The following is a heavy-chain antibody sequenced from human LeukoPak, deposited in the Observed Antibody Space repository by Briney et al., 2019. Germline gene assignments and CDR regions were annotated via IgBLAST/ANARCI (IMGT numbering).Heavy chain of an antibody. J-gene: IGHJ4*02. CDR3: ARGDASGRPGIGFDF. CDR2: FHDSEST. CDR1: GGSISNSY. D-gene: IGHD1-26*01. V-gene: IGHV4-59*01. Sequence: SETLSLTCTVSGGSISNSYWSWIRQPPGKGLEWIGFFHDSESTNYNPSLKSRVSISLDTSKNQVSLWLSSVTAADTAVHYCARGDASGRPGIGFDFWGQGTLVTVSS.